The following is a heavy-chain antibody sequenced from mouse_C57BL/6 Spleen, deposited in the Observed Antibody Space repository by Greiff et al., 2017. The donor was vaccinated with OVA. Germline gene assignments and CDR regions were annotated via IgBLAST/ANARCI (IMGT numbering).Heavy chain of an antibody. Sequence: VQLQQSGAELVKPGASVKISCKASGYAFSSYWMNWVKQRPGKGLEWIGQIYPGDGDTNYNGKFKGKATLTADTSSSTAYMQLSSLTSEDSAVYFCARNRAYGSSDYYAMDYWGQGTSVTVSS. V-gene: IGHV1-80*01. CDR2: IYPGDGDT. CDR3: ARNRAYGSSDYYAMDY. J-gene: IGHJ4*01. CDR1: GYAFSSYW. D-gene: IGHD1-1*01.